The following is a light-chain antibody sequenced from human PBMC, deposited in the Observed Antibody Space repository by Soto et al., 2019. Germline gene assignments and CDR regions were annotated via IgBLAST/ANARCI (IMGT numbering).Light chain of an antibody. Sequence: EIVLTQSPGILSLSPGERATLSCRASQSVSTNSLAWYQQRPGQAPRPLIYGASSRATGTPDRFSGSGSGTDFTLIISRLEPEDFAVYYCQQYGSSVLTFGGGTKVDIK. J-gene: IGKJ4*01. CDR3: QQYGSSVLT. V-gene: IGKV3-20*01. CDR1: QSVSTNS. CDR2: GAS.